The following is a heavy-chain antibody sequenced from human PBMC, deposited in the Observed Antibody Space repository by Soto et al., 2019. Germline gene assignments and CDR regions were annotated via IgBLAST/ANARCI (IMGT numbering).Heavy chain of an antibody. V-gene: IGHV4-39*01. CDR1: GGSISSCSYY. Sequence: SETLSLPCTFSGGSISSCSYYWGWVRQPPGKGLEWIGSIYYSGSTYYNPSLKSRVTISVDTSKNQFSLKLSSVTAADTAVYYCARTPYSSSRNYYYYGMDVWGQGTTVTVSS. CDR3: ARTPYSSSRNYYYYGMDV. D-gene: IGHD6-13*01. J-gene: IGHJ6*02. CDR2: IYYSGST.